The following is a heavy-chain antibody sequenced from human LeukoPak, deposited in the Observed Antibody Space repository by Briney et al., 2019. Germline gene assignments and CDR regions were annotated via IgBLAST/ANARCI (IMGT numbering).Heavy chain of an antibody. CDR2: IYYSGST. CDR3: ARLTYYDILGHKGGFDY. D-gene: IGHD3-9*01. V-gene: IGHV4-30-4*01. CDR1: GGSISSGDYY. Sequence: PSQTLSLTCTVSGGSISSGDYYWSWIRQPPGKGLEWIGYIYYSGSTYYNPSLESRVTISVDTSKNQFSLKLSSVTAADTAVYYCARLTYYDILGHKGGFDYWGQGTLVTVSS. J-gene: IGHJ4*02.